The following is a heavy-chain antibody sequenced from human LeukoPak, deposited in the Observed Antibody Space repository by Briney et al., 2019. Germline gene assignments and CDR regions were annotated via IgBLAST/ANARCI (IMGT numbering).Heavy chain of an antibody. D-gene: IGHD3-22*01. CDR1: GGSISSYC. CDR3: AIGYGAFDI. J-gene: IGHJ3*02. V-gene: IGHV4-59*01. Sequence: TSETLSLTCTVSGGSISSYCWSWIRQPAGKGLEWIGYIYYIGSTNYNPSLKSRVTISVDTSKNQFSLKLSSVTAADTAVYYCAIGYGAFDIWGQGTMVTVSS. CDR2: IYYIGST.